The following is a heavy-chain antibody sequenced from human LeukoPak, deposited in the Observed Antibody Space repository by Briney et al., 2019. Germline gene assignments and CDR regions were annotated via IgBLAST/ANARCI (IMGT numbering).Heavy chain of an antibody. J-gene: IGHJ4*02. V-gene: IGHV4-39*01. Sequence: SETLSLTCTVSGGSISSSSYYLGWIRQPPGKGLEWIGSIYYSGSTYYNPSLKSRVTISVDTSKNQFSLKLSSVTAADTAVYYCARHSYDSSGYIPGDYWGQGTLVTVSS. D-gene: IGHD3-22*01. CDR3: ARHSYDSSGYIPGDY. CDR1: GGSISSSSYY. CDR2: IYYSGST.